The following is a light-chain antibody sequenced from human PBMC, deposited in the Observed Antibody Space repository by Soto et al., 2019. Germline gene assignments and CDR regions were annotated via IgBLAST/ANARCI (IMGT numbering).Light chain of an antibody. V-gene: IGKV3-11*01. CDR3: QQRSNSLP. Sequence: DTVFTQSPATLSLSPGECSTLSCKTSQTVNNYVAWYQQRHGQPPRLLIYDASKRATGVPARFSGSGSGTDFTLTISSLEPEDSAVYYCQQRSNSLPFGGGTKVDIK. CDR2: DAS. J-gene: IGKJ4*01. CDR1: QTVNNY.